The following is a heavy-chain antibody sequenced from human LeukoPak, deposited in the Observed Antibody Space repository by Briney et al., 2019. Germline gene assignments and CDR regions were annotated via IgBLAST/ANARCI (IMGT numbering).Heavy chain of an antibody. J-gene: IGHJ4*02. CDR2: VDHSGST. CDR1: GGSISSRSYY. Sequence: PSETLSLTCTVSGGSISSRSYYWGWVRQVPGKGLEWIGSVDHSGSTYYNPSLKRRVTIAVDTSKNQFSLSLSYVTAADTAVYYCARLSGQIWLPGSFFDYWGQGTLVTVSS. V-gene: IGHV4-39*01. D-gene: IGHD1-26*01. CDR3: ARLSGQIWLPGSFFDY.